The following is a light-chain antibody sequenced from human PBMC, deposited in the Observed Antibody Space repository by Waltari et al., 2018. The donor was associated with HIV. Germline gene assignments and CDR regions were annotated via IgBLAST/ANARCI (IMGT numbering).Light chain of an antibody. CDR3: QSADSSGTWV. Sequence: SYELTQPPSVSVSPGQTARITCSGDALPKQYAYWYHQKPGQAPVLVRYKDTERPSGSPGRFSGSSSGTTVTLTISGVQAEDEADYYCQSADSSGTWVFGGGTKLTVL. V-gene: IGLV3-25*03. CDR1: ALPKQY. J-gene: IGLJ3*02. CDR2: KDT.